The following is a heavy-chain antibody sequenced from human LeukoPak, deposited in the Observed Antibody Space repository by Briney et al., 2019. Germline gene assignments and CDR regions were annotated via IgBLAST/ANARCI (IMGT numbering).Heavy chain of an antibody. J-gene: IGHJ3*02. V-gene: IGHV3-48*01. D-gene: IGHD3-3*01. CDR3: AKDGEWTFDI. CDR1: GFTFSSYS. Sequence: GGSLRLSCAASGFTFSSYSMNWVRQAPGKGLEWVSYISSSSSTIYYADSVKGRFTISGDSSYHTAFLQMNSLRADDTAIYYCAKDGEWTFDIWGQGTMVTVSS. CDR2: ISSSSSTI.